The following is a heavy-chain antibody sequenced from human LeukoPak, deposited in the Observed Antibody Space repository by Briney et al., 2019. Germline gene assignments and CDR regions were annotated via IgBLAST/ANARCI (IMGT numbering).Heavy chain of an antibody. Sequence: SQTLSLTCAISGDSVSSNSAAWNWIRQSPSRGLEWLGRTYYRSKWCNDYAVSVKSRITINPDTSKNQFSLQLNSVTPEDTAVYYCARSSARGGYSGYDPLPMDVWGKGTTVTVSS. CDR2: TYYRSKWCN. D-gene: IGHD5-12*01. V-gene: IGHV6-1*01. J-gene: IGHJ6*03. CDR1: GDSVSSNSAA. CDR3: ARSSARGGYSGYDPLPMDV.